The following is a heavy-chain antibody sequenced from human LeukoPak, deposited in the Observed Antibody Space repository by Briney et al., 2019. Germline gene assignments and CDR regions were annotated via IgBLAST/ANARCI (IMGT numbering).Heavy chain of an antibody. D-gene: IGHD2-2*01. CDR1: GDSISSGFFF. V-gene: IGHV4-30-4*01. J-gene: IGHJ5*02. CDR2: IYHTGIT. CDR3: ARSGDVIVVPAANNWFDL. Sequence: SETLSLTCTVSGDSISSGFFFWTWIRQSPGRGLEWIVYIYHTGITYYNPSLERRLNISLDTSKNQFSLKLNSVTATDTAVYYCARSGDVIVVPAANNWFDLWGQGTPVTVSS.